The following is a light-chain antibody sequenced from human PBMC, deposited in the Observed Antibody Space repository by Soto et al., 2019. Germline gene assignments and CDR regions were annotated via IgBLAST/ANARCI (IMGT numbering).Light chain of an antibody. CDR2: ADS. Sequence: EIVLTQSPATLSLSPGESATLSCRTSQTTSGKYLAWYQQRPGLAPRLLVYADSNRATGIPARFSGSGSGTDFTLTITSLEPEAFAVYYCQQRSNWPSITFGQGTRLEIK. V-gene: IGKV3-11*01. CDR3: QQRSNWPSIT. J-gene: IGKJ5*01. CDR1: QTTSGKY.